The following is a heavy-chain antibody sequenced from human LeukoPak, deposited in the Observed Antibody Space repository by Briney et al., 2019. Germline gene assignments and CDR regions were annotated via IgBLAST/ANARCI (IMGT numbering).Heavy chain of an antibody. J-gene: IGHJ4*02. V-gene: IGHV3-23*01. CDR2: ISGSGGGT. Sequence: PGGSLRLSCAVSGITLSNYAMSWVRQAPGKGLEWVAGISGSGGGTHYADSVKGRFTISRDNAKNSLYLQMNSLRAEDTAVYYCARRGYTYGYDYWGQGTLVTVSS. D-gene: IGHD5-18*01. CDR3: ARRGYTYGYDY. CDR1: GITLSNYA.